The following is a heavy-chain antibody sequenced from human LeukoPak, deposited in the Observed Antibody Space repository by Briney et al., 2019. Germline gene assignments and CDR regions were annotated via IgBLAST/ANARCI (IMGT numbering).Heavy chain of an antibody. CDR3: AKGVRSGTYYNRFDP. Sequence: GGSLRLSCVASGFTLDDYALHWVRQAPGKGLEWISLVSGDGDNTYYAESVKGRFTTSRDNSKNSLYLQMSSLRPEDTAFYYCAKGVRSGTYYNRFDPWGQGTLVTVSS. CDR2: VSGDGDNT. J-gene: IGHJ5*02. V-gene: IGHV3-43*02. D-gene: IGHD3-10*01. CDR1: GFTLDDYA.